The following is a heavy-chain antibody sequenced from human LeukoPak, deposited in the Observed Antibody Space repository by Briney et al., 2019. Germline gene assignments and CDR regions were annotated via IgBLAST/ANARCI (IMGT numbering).Heavy chain of an antibody. D-gene: IGHD5-12*01. CDR1: GFTFDDYA. CDR2: ISWNSGSI. Sequence: PGRSLRPSCAASGFTFDDYAMHWVRQAPGKGLEWVSGISWNSGSIGYADSVKGRFTISRDNAKNSLYLQMNSLRAEDTALYYCAKGVVATISENFDYWGQGTLVTVSS. V-gene: IGHV3-9*01. CDR3: AKGVVATISENFDY. J-gene: IGHJ4*02.